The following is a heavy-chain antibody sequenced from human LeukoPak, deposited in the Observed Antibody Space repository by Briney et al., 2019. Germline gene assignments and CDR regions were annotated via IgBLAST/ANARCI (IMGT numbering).Heavy chain of an antibody. CDR1: GFIFSTYA. J-gene: IGHJ3*02. V-gene: IGHV3-23*01. D-gene: IGHD2-15*01. CDR3: AKRFCSGRSCYSVHDAFDI. Sequence: GGSLRLSCAASGFIFSTYAMSWVRQAPGKGLDWVSGIRRSGGNTYYADSVKGRFTISRDNSKNTLYLQMNSLRADDTAIYYCAKRFCSGRSCYSVHDAFDIWGQGTMVTVSS. CDR2: IRRSGGNT.